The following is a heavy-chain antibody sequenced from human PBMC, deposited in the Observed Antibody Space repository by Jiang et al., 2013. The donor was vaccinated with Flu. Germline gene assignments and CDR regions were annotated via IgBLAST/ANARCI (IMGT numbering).Heavy chain of an antibody. V-gene: IGHV4-59*01. D-gene: IGHD6-19*01. Sequence: GPGLVKPSETLSLTCTVSGGSISSYYWSWIRQPPGKGLEWIGYIYYSGSTNYNPSLKSRVTISVDTSKNQFSLKLSSVTAADTAVYYCARATVAGPHPFDPWGQGTLVTVSS. CDR3: ARATVAGPHPFDP. CDR1: GGSISSYY. J-gene: IGHJ5*02. CDR2: IYYSGST.